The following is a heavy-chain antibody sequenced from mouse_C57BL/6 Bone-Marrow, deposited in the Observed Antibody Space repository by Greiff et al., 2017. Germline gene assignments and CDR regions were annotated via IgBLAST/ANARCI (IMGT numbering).Heavy chain of an antibody. CDR1: GFTFSDYG. Sequence: DVHLVESGGGLVQPGGSLKLSCAASGFTFSDYGMAWVRQAPRKGPEWVAFISNLAYSIYYADTVTGRFTISRENAKNTLYLEMSSLRSEDTAMYYCARRAGTNYAMDYWGQGTSVTVSS. D-gene: IGHD4-1*01. V-gene: IGHV5-15*04. J-gene: IGHJ4*01. CDR2: ISNLAYSI. CDR3: ARRAGTNYAMDY.